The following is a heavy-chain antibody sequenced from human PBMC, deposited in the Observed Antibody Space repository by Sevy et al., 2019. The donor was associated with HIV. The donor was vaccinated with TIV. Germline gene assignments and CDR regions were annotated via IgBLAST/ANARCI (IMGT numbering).Heavy chain of an antibody. CDR3: ARGYSSGWGDRFDAIDI. V-gene: IGHV4-59*01. CDR1: GGSISSYY. CDR2: IYSSGST. Sequence: SETLSLTCTVSGGSISSYYWSWIRQPPGKGLEWIGYIYSSGSTNCNPSLKSRVTISVDTSKNQFSLKLSSVTAADTAVHYCARGYSSGWGDRFDAIDIWGQGTMVTVSS. J-gene: IGHJ3*02. D-gene: IGHD6-19*01.